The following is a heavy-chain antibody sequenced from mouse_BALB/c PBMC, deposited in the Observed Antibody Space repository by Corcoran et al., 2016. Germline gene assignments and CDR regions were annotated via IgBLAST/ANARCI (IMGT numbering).Heavy chain of an antibody. Sequence: QIQMVQSGPELKKPGETVKISCKASGYTFTNYGMNWVQQAPGKGLKWMGWINTYTGEPTYADDFKGRFAFSLETSASTAYLQINNLKNEDTATYFCAREPSAMDYWGQGTSVTVSS. V-gene: IGHV9-3-1*01. J-gene: IGHJ4*01. CDR1: GYTFTNYG. CDR3: AREPSAMDY. CDR2: INTYTGEP.